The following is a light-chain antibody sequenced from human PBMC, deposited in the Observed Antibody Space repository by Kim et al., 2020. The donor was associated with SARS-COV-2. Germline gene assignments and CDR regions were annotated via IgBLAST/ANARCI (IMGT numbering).Light chain of an antibody. J-gene: IGLJ2*01. Sequence: VAVGQTVRITCQGDSLRSYYATWYQQKPGQAPIVVIYGKNNRPSGIPDRFSGSSSGNTASLTNTGTQAGDEADYYCNSRDSNDNVVFGGGTKLTVL. CDR1: SLRSYY. CDR2: GKN. V-gene: IGLV3-19*01. CDR3: NSRDSNDNVV.